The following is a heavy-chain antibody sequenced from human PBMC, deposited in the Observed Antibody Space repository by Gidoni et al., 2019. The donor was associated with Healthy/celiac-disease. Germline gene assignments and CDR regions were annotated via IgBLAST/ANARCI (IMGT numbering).Heavy chain of an antibody. Sequence: EVQLVESGGGLVQPGRSLRLSCAASGLTFDDYAMHWVRQAPGKGLEWVSGISWNSGSIGYADSVKGRFTISRDNAKNSLYLQMNSLRAEDTALYYCAKGSTAGYYDSSGLWYFDLWGRGTLVTVSS. D-gene: IGHD3-22*01. CDR2: ISWNSGSI. V-gene: IGHV3-9*01. CDR3: AKGSTAGYYDSSGLWYFDL. J-gene: IGHJ2*01. CDR1: GLTFDDYA.